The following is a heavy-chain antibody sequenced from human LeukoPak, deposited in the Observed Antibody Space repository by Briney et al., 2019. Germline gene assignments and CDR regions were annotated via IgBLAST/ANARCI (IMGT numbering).Heavy chain of an antibody. V-gene: IGHV1-18*01. CDR1: GYTFTSYG. Sequence: ASVKVSCKASGYTFTSYGISWVRQAPGQGLEWMGWISAYNGKTHYAQKLQGRVTMTRDTSTSTVYMELSSLRSEDTAVYYCARAAAGKAWFDPWGQGTLVTVSS. J-gene: IGHJ5*02. CDR3: ARAAAGKAWFDP. CDR2: ISAYNGKT. D-gene: IGHD6-13*01.